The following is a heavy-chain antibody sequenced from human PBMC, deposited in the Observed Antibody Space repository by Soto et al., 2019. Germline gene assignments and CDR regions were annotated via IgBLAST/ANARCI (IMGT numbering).Heavy chain of an antibody. Sequence: ASVKVSCKASGGTFSSYAISWVRQAPGQGLEWMGGIIPIFGTANYAQKFQGRVTITADESTSTAYMELSSLRSEDTAVYYCARSIAVAGTVPYWFDPWGPGPLVTVSS. D-gene: IGHD6-19*01. CDR3: ARSIAVAGTVPYWFDP. CDR1: GGTFSSYA. CDR2: IIPIFGTA. J-gene: IGHJ5*02. V-gene: IGHV1-69*13.